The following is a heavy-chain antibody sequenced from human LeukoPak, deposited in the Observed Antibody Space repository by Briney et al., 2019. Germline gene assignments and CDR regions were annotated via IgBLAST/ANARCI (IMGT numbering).Heavy chain of an antibody. CDR3: ARSFTVPSYYYYYYMDV. Sequence: SETLSLTCTVSGGSISSYYWSWIRQPAGKGLEWIGRIYTSGSTNYNPSLKSRVTMSVDTSKYQFSLKLSSVTAADTAVYYCARSFTVPSYYYYYYMDVWGKGTTVTVSS. D-gene: IGHD2-2*01. CDR1: GGSISSYY. J-gene: IGHJ6*03. V-gene: IGHV4-4*07. CDR2: IYTSGST.